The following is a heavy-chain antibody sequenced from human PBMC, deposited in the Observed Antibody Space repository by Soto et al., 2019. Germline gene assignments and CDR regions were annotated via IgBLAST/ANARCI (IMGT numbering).Heavy chain of an antibody. D-gene: IGHD2-2*01. V-gene: IGHV3-33*01. CDR1: GFTFSSYG. Sequence: GGSLRLSCAASGFTFSSYGMHWVRQAPGKGLEWVAVIWYDGSNKYYADSVKGRFAISRYNSKNTLYLQMNSLRAEDTAVYYCARDRRYCSSTSCYGYYYGMDVWGQGTTVTVSS. J-gene: IGHJ6*02. CDR3: ARDRRYCSSTSCYGYYYGMDV. CDR2: IWYDGSNK.